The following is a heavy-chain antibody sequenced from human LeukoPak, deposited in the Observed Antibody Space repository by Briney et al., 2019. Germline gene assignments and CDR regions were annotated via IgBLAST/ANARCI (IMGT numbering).Heavy chain of an antibody. Sequence: SETLFLTCTVSGGSISGGSYYWSWIRQPAGKGLQWIGRFYTRGSTNYNPSLKSRVTISVDTSKNQFSLKLSSVTAADTAVYYCARGDCDSTSCSFDYWGQGTLVSVSS. J-gene: IGHJ4*02. CDR2: FYTRGST. CDR3: ARGDCDSTSCSFDY. CDR1: GGSISGGSYY. V-gene: IGHV4-61*02. D-gene: IGHD2-2*01.